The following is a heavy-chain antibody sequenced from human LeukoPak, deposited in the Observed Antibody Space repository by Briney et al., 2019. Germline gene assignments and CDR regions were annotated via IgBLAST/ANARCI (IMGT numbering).Heavy chain of an antibody. D-gene: IGHD5-12*01. CDR2: IIPILGIA. J-gene: IGHJ4*02. CDR1: GGTFSSYA. CDR3: ARHRRDGYNFPFDY. V-gene: IGHV1-69*04. Sequence: SVKVSCKASGGTFSSYAISWVRQAPGQGLEWMGRIIPILGIANYAQKFQGRVTITADKSTSTAYMELSSLRSEDTAVYYCARHRRDGYNFPFDYWGQGTLVTVSS.